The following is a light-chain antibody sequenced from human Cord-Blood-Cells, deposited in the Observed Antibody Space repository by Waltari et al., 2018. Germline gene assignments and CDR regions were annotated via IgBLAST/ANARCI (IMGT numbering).Light chain of an antibody. J-gene: IGLJ2*01. CDR1: SRDVGGSNY. CDR3: SSYAGSNNYVV. V-gene: IGLV2-8*01. Sequence: QSALTQPPSASGSPGPSVTISCTRTSRDVGGSNYFPWYQQHPGKAPKLMIYEVSKRPSGVPDRFSGSKSGNTASLTVSGLQAEDEADYYCSSYAGSNNYVVFGGGTKLTVL. CDR2: EVS.